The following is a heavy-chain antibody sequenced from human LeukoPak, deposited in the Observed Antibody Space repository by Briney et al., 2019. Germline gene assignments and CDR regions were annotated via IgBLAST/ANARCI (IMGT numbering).Heavy chain of an antibody. V-gene: IGHV3-23*01. J-gene: IGHJ4*02. D-gene: IGHD3-9*01. Sequence: GSLRLSCAASGFTFSSYAMSWVRQAPGKGLEWVSAISGSGGSTYYADSVKGRFTISRDNSKNTLYLQMNSLRAEDTAVYYCAKDRRYYDILTGYFLFDYWGQGTLVTVSS. CDR1: GFTFSSYA. CDR2: ISGSGGST. CDR3: AKDRRYYDILTGYFLFDY.